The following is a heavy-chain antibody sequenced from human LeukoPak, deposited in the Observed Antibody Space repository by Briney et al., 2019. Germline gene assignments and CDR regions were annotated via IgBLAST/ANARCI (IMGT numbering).Heavy chain of an antibody. CDR1: GGSISSGGYY. Sequence: SETLSLTCTVSGGSISSGGYYWSWIRQHPGKGLEWIGYIYYSGSTYYNPSLKSRVTISVDTSKNQFSLKLSSVTAADTAVYYCARSQYYYDSSGYYEYYFDYWGQGTLVIVSS. CDR3: ARSQYYYDSSGYYEYYFDY. D-gene: IGHD3-22*01. J-gene: IGHJ4*02. V-gene: IGHV4-31*03. CDR2: IYYSGST.